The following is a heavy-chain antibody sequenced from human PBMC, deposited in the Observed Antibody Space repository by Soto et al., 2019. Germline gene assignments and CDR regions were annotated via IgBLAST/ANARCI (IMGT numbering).Heavy chain of an antibody. V-gene: IGHV3-23*01. D-gene: IGHD2-15*01. CDR3: ATAVVVGAWLES. J-gene: IGHJ5*01. CDR2: ISGSADRT. Sequence: GGSLRLSCAASGFTFSSHAMTWVRQAPGKGLEWVSVISGSADRTYYADSVKGRFTISRDNFEDTSYLQMKSLRPEDTAVYYCATAVVVGAWLESWGRGTLVTVSS. CDR1: GFTFSSHA.